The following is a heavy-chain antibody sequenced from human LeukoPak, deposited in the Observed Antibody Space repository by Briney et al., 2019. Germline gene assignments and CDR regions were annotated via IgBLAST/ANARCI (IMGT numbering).Heavy chain of an antibody. Sequence: GGSLRLSCAASGFTFSSYWMHWVRQAPVKGLVWVSRINSDGSSTSYADSVKGRFTISRDNAKNTLYLQMNSLRAEDTAVYYCASTYYYGSGSYYIYYYVMDVWGKGTTVTVSS. V-gene: IGHV3-74*01. CDR2: INSDGSST. J-gene: IGHJ6*04. D-gene: IGHD3-10*01. CDR1: GFTFSSYW. CDR3: ASTYYYGSGSYYIYYYVMDV.